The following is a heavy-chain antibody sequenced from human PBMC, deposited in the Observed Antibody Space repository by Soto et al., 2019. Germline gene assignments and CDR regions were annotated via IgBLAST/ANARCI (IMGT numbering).Heavy chain of an antibody. D-gene: IGHD3-10*01. J-gene: IGHJ3*02. CDR1: GLTFNSQD. CDR2: ISASGSDT. CDR3: AKDRDDLDMVDAFEI. Sequence: GGSLRLSCAASGLTFNSQDMCWVRQAPGKGLEWVSGISASGSDTHYADSVEGRFTISRDNSKSMLYLQMNSLEAEDTAVYYCAKDRDDLDMVDAFEIWGQAPMVNVSS. V-gene: IGHV3-23*01.